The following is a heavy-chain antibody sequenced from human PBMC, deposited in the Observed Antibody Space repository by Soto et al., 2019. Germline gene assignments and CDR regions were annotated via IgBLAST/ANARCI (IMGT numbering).Heavy chain of an antibody. V-gene: IGHV1-2*04. CDR2: INPNSGCT. J-gene: IGHJ4*02. CDR3: ARGKSSGYDFYGDY. CDR1: GYTFTSYG. Sequence: GASVKVSCKASGYTFTSYGMSWVRHAPGQGLEWMGWINPNSGCTNYAQKFQGWVTMTRDTSISTAYMELSRLRSDDTAVYYCARGKSSGYDFYGDYWGQGTLVTVSS. D-gene: IGHD5-12*01.